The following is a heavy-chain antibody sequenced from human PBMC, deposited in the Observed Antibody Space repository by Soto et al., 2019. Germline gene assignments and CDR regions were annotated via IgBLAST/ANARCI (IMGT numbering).Heavy chain of an antibody. V-gene: IGHV1-2*02. CDR1: GYTFTGRY. CDR3: ARVGPWVPYYYDSSPYTFENWFDP. Sequence: ASVKVSCKASGYTFTGRYIHWVRQAPEQGPEWMGEIGPESGATRYAQKFQGRVTMTRDMSITTVYMELNNLSPDDTAVYYCARVGPWVPYYYDSSPYTFENWFDPWGQGTLVTVSS. CDR2: IGPESGAT. J-gene: IGHJ5*02. D-gene: IGHD3-22*01.